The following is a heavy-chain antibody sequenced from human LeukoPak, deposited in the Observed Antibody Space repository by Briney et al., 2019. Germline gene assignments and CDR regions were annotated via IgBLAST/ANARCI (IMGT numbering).Heavy chain of an antibody. CDR2: IIPIFGTA. Sequence: SVKVSCKASGGTFSSYAISWVRQAPGQGLEWMGRIIPIFGTANYAQKFQGRVTMTRNTSISTAYMELSSLRSEDTAVYYCASSCSGGSCYSYWFDPWGQGTLVTVSS. J-gene: IGHJ5*02. V-gene: IGHV1-69*05. D-gene: IGHD2-15*01. CDR1: GGTFSSYA. CDR3: ASSCSGGSCYSYWFDP.